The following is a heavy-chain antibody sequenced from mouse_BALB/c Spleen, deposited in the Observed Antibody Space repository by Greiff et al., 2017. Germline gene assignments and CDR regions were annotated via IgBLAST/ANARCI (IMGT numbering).Heavy chain of an antibody. CDR2: INPYNGGT. V-gene: IGHV1-18*01. J-gene: IGHJ2*01. Sequence: VQLKESGPELVKPGASMKISCKASGYSFTGYTMNWVKQSHGKNLEWIGLINPYNGGTSYNQKFKGKATLTVDKSSSTAYMELLSLTSEDSAVYYCTRREEVAGGYFDYWGQGTTLTVSS. CDR1: GYSFTGYT. D-gene: IGHD1-1*01. CDR3: TRREEVAGGYFDY.